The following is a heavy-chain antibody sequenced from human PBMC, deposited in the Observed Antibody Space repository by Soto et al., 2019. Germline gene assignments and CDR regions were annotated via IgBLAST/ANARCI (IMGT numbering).Heavy chain of an antibody. V-gene: IGHV3-30*18. J-gene: IGHJ4*02. Sequence: QVQLVESGGCLFQPGRSLRLSCAASGFSLNRYGMHWVRQSPGKGLELVAVISNDGSDKYYADAVKGRFTITRDNSKNARYLQMNSLITEYTAVYYCAKDKRSIWTFDYWAQGTLITV. CDR3: AKDKRSIWTFDY. CDR2: ISNDGSDK. D-gene: IGHD6-13*01. CDR1: GFSLNRYG.